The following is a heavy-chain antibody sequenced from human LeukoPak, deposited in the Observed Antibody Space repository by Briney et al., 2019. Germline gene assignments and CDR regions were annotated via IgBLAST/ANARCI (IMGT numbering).Heavy chain of an antibody. D-gene: IGHD3-10*01. V-gene: IGHV4-31*03. Sequence: SQTLSLTCTVSGGSISSGGYYWSWIRQHPGKGLEWIGYIYYSGSTYYNPSLKSRVTISVDTSKNQFSLKVTSVTAADTAVYYCASPHQVRGLTVFDSWGQGTLVTVSS. CDR2: IYYSGST. CDR1: GGSISSGGYY. CDR3: ASPHQVRGLTVFDS. J-gene: IGHJ4*02.